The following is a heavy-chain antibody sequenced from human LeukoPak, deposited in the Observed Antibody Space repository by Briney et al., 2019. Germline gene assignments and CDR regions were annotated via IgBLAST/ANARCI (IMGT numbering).Heavy chain of an antibody. D-gene: IGHD3-10*01. CDR2: ISSSGSTM. J-gene: IGHJ4*02. CDR1: GFSFSDYY. Sequence: GGSLRLSCAASGFSFSDYYMSWIRQPPGKGLEWVSYISSSGSTMHYADSVKGRFTISRDSTKKSVYLQMSSLRAEDTAVYYCARFYYGSGRPTQLDYWGQGTLVTVSP. V-gene: IGHV3-11*01. CDR3: ARFYYGSGRPTQLDY.